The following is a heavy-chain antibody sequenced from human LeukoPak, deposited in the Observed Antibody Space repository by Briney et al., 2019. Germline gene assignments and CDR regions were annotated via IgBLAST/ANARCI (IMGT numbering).Heavy chain of an antibody. CDR3: ARDLDGYGSGSYLAPLGY. CDR2: ISAYNGNT. V-gene: IGHV1-18*01. D-gene: IGHD3-10*01. CDR1: GYTFTSYG. Sequence: GASVKVSCKASGYTFTSYGISWVRQAPGQGLEWMGWISAYNGNTNYAQKLQGRVTMTTDTSTSTAYMELRSLRSDDTAVYYCARDLDGYGSGSYLAPLGYWGQGTLVTVSS. J-gene: IGHJ4*02.